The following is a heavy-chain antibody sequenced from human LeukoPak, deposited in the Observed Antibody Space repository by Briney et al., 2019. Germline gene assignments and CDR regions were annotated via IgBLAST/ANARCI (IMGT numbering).Heavy chain of an antibody. D-gene: IGHD3-22*01. CDR2: ISSSSSYI. CDR3: AGTYYYDKGAFDI. CDR1: GFTFSSYS. Sequence: GGSLRLSCAASGFTFSSYSMNWVRQAPGKGLEWVSSISSSSSYIYYADSVKGRFTISRDNSKNTLYLQMNSLRAEDTAVYYCAGTYYYDKGAFDIWGQGTMVTVSS. J-gene: IGHJ3*02. V-gene: IGHV3-21*04.